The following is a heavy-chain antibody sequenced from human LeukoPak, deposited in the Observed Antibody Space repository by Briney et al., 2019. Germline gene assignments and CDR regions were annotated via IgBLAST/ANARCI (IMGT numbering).Heavy chain of an antibody. CDR1: GGSISTYY. CDR2: IYCSDNT. CDR3: ARVKLYYFDY. Sequence: SETLSLTCTVSGGSISTYYWTWIRQPPGKGLEWIGSIYCSDNTNYNPSLKSRVTISVDTSKNQFSLKLSSVTAADTAVYYCARVKLYYFDYWGQGTLVTVSS. J-gene: IGHJ4*02. D-gene: IGHD3-10*01. V-gene: IGHV4-59*12.